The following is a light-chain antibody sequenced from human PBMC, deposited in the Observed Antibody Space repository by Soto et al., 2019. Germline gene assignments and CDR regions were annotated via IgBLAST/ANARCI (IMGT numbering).Light chain of an antibody. CDR2: DAS. CDR1: QGISNH. CDR3: QQYVNLPFT. V-gene: IGKV1-33*01. J-gene: IGKJ3*01. Sequence: DLQMTQSPSSLSASVGDRVTITCQASQGISNHLNWYQQKPGKAPKLLIYDASNLETGVPSRFSGSGSGTDFTFTISRLQPEDIATFHCQQYVNLPFTFGPGTKVDIK.